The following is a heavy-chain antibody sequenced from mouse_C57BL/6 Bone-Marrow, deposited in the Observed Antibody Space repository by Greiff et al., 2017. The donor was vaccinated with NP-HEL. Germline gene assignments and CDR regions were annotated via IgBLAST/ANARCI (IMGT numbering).Heavy chain of an antibody. D-gene: IGHD1-1*01. V-gene: IGHV2-6-1*01. CDR3: ARHRYYYGSSPYWYFDV. J-gene: IGHJ1*03. CDR2: IWSDGST. CDR1: GFSLTSYG. Sequence: VQLKESGPGLVAPSQSLSITCTVSGFSLTSYGVHWVRQPPGKGLEWLVVIWSDGSTTYNSALKSRLSISKDNSKSQVFLKMNSLQTDDTAMYYCARHRYYYGSSPYWYFDVWGTGTTVTVSS.